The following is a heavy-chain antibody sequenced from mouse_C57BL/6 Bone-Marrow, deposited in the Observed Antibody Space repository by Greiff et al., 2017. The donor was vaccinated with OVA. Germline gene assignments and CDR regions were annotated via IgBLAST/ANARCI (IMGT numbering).Heavy chain of an antibody. CDR2: ISSGSSTI. Sequence: DVMLVESGGGLVKPGGSLKLSCAASGFTFSDYGMHWVRQAPEKGLEWVAYISSGSSTIYYADTVKGRFTISRDNAKNTLFLQMTRLRSEDTAMYYCARNYDGYYAFAYWGQGTLVTVSA. J-gene: IGHJ3*01. CDR3: ARNYDGYYAFAY. D-gene: IGHD2-3*01. V-gene: IGHV5-17*01. CDR1: GFTFSDYG.